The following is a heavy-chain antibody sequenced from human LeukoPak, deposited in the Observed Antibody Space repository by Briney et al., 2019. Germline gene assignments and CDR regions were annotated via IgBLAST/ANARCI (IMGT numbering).Heavy chain of an antibody. D-gene: IGHD3-10*01. J-gene: IGHJ3*01. CDR1: GFTFSSYG. CDR2: ISGSGGST. V-gene: IGHV3-23*01. Sequence: GGTLRLSCAASGFTFSSYGMSWVRQAPGKGLEWVSAISGSGGSTYYADSVKGRFTISRDNSKNTLYLQMNSLRAEDTAVYYCAKSNGYGLVDLWGQGTMVTVSS. CDR3: AKSNGYGLVDL.